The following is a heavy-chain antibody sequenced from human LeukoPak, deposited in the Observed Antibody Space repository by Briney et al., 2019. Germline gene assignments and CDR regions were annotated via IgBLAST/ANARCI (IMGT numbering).Heavy chain of an antibody. D-gene: IGHD6-19*01. CDR1: GGSISGRH. CDR2: WRYYGCP. V-gene: IGHV4-59*08. J-gene: IGHJ4*02. CDR3: VVTQKWLSFDY. Sequence: SETLSLTCAVSGGSISGRHWSWLRQPPGKGLEWIANWRYYGCPIYTPSLESRATISLDTSKNQFSLRLTTVTAADTAVYYCVVTQKWLSFDYWGQGILVTVSS.